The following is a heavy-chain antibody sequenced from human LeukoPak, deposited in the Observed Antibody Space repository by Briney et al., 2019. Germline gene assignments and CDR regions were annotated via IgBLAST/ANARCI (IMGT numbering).Heavy chain of an antibody. CDR2: IYYSGNT. CDR3: ARTITVFGALGYFDY. CDR1: VASISSGAYS. V-gene: IGHV4-31*03. J-gene: IGHJ4*02. Sequence: SETLSLTCTVSVASISSGAYSWSWVRQPPGKGLEWVAYIYYSGNTYYHPSLKRRVTTSVDTSKNQFSLKLSSVAAADTAVYYCARTITVFGALGYFDYWGQGTLVTVSS. D-gene: IGHD3-3*01.